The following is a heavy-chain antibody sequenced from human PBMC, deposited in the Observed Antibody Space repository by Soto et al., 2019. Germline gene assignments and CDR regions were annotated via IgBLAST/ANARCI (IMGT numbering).Heavy chain of an antibody. D-gene: IGHD6-19*01. J-gene: IGHJ4*02. CDR3: AKGGRQWLVTSDFNY. CDR2: ISKDSGRAT. Sequence: GGSLRLSCAASGFIFRDWFMSWIRQAPGKGLEWISYISKDSGRATRYADSVKGRFTISRDSSKNTVSLEMTSLRAEDTAVYYCAKGGRQWLVTSDFNYWGQGALVTVSS. CDR1: GFIFRDWF. V-gene: IGHV3-11*04.